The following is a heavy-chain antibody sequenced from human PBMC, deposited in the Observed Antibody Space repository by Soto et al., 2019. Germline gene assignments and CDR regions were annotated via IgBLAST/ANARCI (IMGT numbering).Heavy chain of an antibody. Sequence: EVQLVESGGGLGQPGGSLRLSCAASGFTFSSYWMHWVRQAPGKGLEWVSRIKGDESSTNYADSVKGRFTISRDNAKNTFYLQMNSLRAEDTAGYYCARGAFGAYYFDSWGQGTLVTVSS. CDR1: GFTFSSYW. V-gene: IGHV3-74*01. J-gene: IGHJ4*02. D-gene: IGHD3-3*01. CDR2: IKGDESST. CDR3: ARGAFGAYYFDS.